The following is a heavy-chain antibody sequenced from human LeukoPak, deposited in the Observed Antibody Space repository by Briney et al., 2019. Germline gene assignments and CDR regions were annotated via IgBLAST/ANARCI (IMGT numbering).Heavy chain of an antibody. CDR2: IYSDGNT. Sequence: GGSLRLSCAVSGFTVSSIYMSWVRQAPGKGLEWVSFIYSDGNTYYADSVKGRFTLSRDSSRNTLYLQMNSLRVDDTAVYYCAGDTHSSSWYDHWGQGTLVTVS. CDR1: GFTVSSIY. D-gene: IGHD6-19*01. J-gene: IGHJ5*02. V-gene: IGHV3-53*01. CDR3: AGDTHSSSWYDH.